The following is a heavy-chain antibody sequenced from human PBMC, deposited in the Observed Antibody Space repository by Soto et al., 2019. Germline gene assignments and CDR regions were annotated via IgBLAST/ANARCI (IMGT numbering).Heavy chain of an antibody. CDR2: ISSSSSYI. CDR1: GFTFSSYS. CDR3: AREGIAAALDY. D-gene: IGHD6-13*01. V-gene: IGHV3-21*01. Sequence: EVQLVESGGGLVQPGGSLRLSCAASGFTFSSYSMNWVRQAPGKGLEWVSSISSSSSYIYYADSVKGRFTISRDNAKNSLYLQVNSLRAEDAAVYYCAREGIAAALDYWGQGTLVTVSS. J-gene: IGHJ4*02.